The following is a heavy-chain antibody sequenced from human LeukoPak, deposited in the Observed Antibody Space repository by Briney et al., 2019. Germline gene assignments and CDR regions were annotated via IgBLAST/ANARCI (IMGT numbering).Heavy chain of an antibody. D-gene: IGHD3-10*01. J-gene: IGHJ2*01. CDR3: ARANLSLLWFGGLNWYFDL. CDR1: GFTFSSYS. CDR2: ISSSSSYI. Sequence: GGSLRLSCAASGFTFSSYSMNWVRQAPGKGLEWVSSISSSSSYIYYADSVKGRFTISRDNAKNSLYLQMNSLRAEDTAVYYCARANLSLLWFGGLNWYFDLWGRGTLVTVSS. V-gene: IGHV3-21*01.